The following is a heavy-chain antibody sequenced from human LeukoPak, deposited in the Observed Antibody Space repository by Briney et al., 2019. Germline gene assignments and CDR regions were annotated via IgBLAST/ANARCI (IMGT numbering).Heavy chain of an antibody. CDR2: VRYDGSNK. Sequence: GRSLRLSCAASGFTFSSYCMHWLRQPPGKGLEWVAVVRYDGSNKYYADSVKGRFTISRDNSKNTLYLQMNSLRAEDTAVYYCARGRRITMVRVVTHFDYWGQGTLVTVSS. CDR3: ARGRRITMVRVVTHFDY. D-gene: IGHD3-10*01. V-gene: IGHV3-33*01. J-gene: IGHJ4*02. CDR1: GFTFSSYC.